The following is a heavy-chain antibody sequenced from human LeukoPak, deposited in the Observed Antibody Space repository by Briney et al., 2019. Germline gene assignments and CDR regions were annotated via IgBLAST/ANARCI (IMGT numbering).Heavy chain of an antibody. V-gene: IGHV4-39*07. J-gene: IGHJ4*02. CDR1: GGSISSSSYY. CDR2: IYYSGST. Sequence: PSETLSLTCTVSGGSISSSSYYWGWIRQPPGKGLEWIGSIYYSGSTYYNPSLKSRVTISVDTSKNQFSLKLSSVTAADTAVYYCARSLRSGGRLDYWGQGTLVTVSS. CDR3: ARSLRSGGRLDY. D-gene: IGHD2-15*01.